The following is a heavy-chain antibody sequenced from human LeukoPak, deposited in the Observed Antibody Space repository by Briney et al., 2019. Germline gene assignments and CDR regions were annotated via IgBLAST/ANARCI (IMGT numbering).Heavy chain of an antibody. CDR1: GDSLRKSTFY. CDR3: ARTHCEGDCFSAIRY. J-gene: IGHJ4*02. V-gene: IGHV4-39*07. CDR2: IYYSGGA. Sequence: SETLSLACTVSGDSLRKSTFYWVWIRQPPGKGLEWIGSIYYSGGADYNPSLQSRVTISVDTSKNEFSLKVRSVTAADTAVYFCARTHCEGDCFSAIRYWGQGTPVTVSS. D-gene: IGHD2-21*02.